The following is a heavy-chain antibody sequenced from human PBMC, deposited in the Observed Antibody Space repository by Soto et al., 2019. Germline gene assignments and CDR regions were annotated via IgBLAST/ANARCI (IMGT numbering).Heavy chain of an antibody. J-gene: IGHJ4*02. Sequence: QVQLVESGGGVVQPGTSLRLSCVASGFTFSSYAMQWVRQAPGKGLEWVAAISPDGDNTVYADSVKGRFTISRDNSKDTVFLDMDSLRDDDTALCYCARHWSLQLWGQGTLVTVSS. V-gene: IGHV3-30-3*01. CDR3: ARHWSLQL. CDR2: ISPDGDNT. D-gene: IGHD1-1*01. CDR1: GFTFSSYA.